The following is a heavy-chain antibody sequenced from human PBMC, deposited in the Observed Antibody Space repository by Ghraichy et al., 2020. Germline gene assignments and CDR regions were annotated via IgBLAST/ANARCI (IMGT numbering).Heavy chain of an antibody. J-gene: IGHJ6*03. CDR1: GFTFSSYP. Sequence: GGSLRLSCAASGFTFSSYPMHWVRQAPGKGLEWVAVISNDGSNKYYADSVKGRFTISRDNSKNTLYLQMNSLRAEDTAVCYCARDSSAEVYYYMDFWGKGTTVTVSS. CDR3: ARDSSAEVYYYMDF. V-gene: IGHV3-30-3*01. CDR2: ISNDGSNK.